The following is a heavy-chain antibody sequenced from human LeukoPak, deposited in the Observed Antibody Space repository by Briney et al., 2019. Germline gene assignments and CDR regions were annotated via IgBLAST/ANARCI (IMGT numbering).Heavy chain of an antibody. Sequence: GGSLRLSCAASGFTFSSYVMHWVRQAPGKGLEWVSYISSSGSTIYYADSVKGRFTISRDNAKNSLYLQMNSLRAEDTAVYYCARGSYYYDSSGVDYWGQGTLVTVSS. D-gene: IGHD3-22*01. J-gene: IGHJ4*02. V-gene: IGHV3-48*03. CDR2: ISSSGSTI. CDR3: ARGSYYYDSSGVDY. CDR1: GFTFSSYV.